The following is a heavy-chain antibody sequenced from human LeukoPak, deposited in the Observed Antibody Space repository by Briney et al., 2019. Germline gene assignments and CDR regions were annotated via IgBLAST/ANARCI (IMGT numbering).Heavy chain of an antibody. J-gene: IGHJ3*02. CDR3: ARDFRGKDAFDI. CDR1: GFSFNDYG. V-gene: IGHV3-20*04. Sequence: GGSLRLSCAASGFSFNDYGINWVRQTPGKGLEWVSGINWNGNSPSYAVSVMGRFTISRDNAKKSLYLQMNSLRAEDTAVYYCARDFRGKDAFDIWGQGTMVTVSS. CDR2: INWNGNSP.